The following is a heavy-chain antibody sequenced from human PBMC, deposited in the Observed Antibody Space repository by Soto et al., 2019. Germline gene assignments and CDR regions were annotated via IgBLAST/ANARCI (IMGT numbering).Heavy chain of an antibody. Sequence: EVQLLDSGGGLVQPGGSLRLSCAASGFTFTDYAMNWVRQAQGKGLEWVSTISGSGGTTYYADSVKGRFTISRDNSRRTVYMQMNSLRAEDTAIYYCAKPSLVYYDSSGYCFDYWGQGSLVTVSS. V-gene: IGHV3-23*01. CDR3: AKPSLVYYDSSGYCFDY. J-gene: IGHJ4*02. CDR2: ISGSGGTT. CDR1: GFTFTDYA. D-gene: IGHD3-22*01.